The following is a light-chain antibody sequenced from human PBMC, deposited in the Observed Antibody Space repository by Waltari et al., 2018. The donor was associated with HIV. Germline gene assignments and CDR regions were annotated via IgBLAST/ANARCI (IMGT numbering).Light chain of an antibody. V-gene: IGLV2-11*01. CDR2: DIT. Sequence: QSALTQPRSVSGSPGQSVSISCTGTSSDVGGYNFVSWYQQHPGKAPKLLIYDITKQPSGVPDRFAGSKSGHPASLTISGLQSEDEADYYCCSYAGSYTFVFGSGTKVTVL. J-gene: IGLJ1*01. CDR3: CSYAGSYTFV. CDR1: SSDVGGYNF.